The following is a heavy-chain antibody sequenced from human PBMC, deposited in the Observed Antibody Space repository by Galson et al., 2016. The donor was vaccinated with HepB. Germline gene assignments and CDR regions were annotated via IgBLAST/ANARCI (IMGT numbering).Heavy chain of an antibody. D-gene: IGHD4-17*01. CDR2: IYTRGTT. Sequence: ETLSLTCSVSGGSITYWSWSWIRQPAGQGLEWIGQIYTRGTTDYNSTLKSRVTMSLDTSKNQFSLKLTSVTAADTAVYYCATGDHWFDYWGPGTLVTVSS. CDR1: GGSITYWS. V-gene: IGHV4-4*07. CDR3: ATGDHWFDY. J-gene: IGHJ4*02.